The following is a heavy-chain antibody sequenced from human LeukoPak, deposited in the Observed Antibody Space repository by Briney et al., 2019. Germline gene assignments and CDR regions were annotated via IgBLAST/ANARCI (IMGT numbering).Heavy chain of an antibody. Sequence: PGGSLRLSCAASGFTFSSYSMNWVRQAPGKGLEWVSSISSSSSYIYYADSVKGRFTISRDNAKISPYLQMNSLRAEDTAVYYCARDKDGDDVDYYYYYGMDVWGQGTTVTVSS. CDR3: ARDKDGDDVDYYYYYGMDV. D-gene: IGHD5-24*01. CDR1: GFTFSSYS. V-gene: IGHV3-21*01. CDR2: ISSSSSYI. J-gene: IGHJ6*02.